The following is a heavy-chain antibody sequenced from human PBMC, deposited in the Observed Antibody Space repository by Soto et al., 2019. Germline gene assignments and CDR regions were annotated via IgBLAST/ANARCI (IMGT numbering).Heavy chain of an antibody. CDR1: GDSLYTAS. Sequence: SETLSLTCTVSGDSLYTASWSWIRQPPGKRLEWMGYISDSGTTTYNPSLKSRVTLSIDTSKNQFSLSLTSVTAADTAVYYCAGGGVLQWLDPWGQGILVTVSS. CDR3: AGGGVLQWLDP. CDR2: ISDSGTT. V-gene: IGHV4-59*01. D-gene: IGHD2-8*02. J-gene: IGHJ5*02.